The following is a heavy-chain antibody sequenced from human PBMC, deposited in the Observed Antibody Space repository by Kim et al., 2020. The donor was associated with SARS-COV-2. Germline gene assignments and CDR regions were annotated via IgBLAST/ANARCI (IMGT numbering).Heavy chain of an antibody. Sequence: SETLSLTCAVYGGSFSGYYWSWIRQPPGKGLEWIGEINHSGSTNYNPSLKSRVTISVDTSKNQFSLKLSSVTAADTAVYYCARGLAREWYSSSWYVFPTRFDYWGQGTLVTVSS. D-gene: IGHD6-13*01. CDR3: ARGLAREWYSSSWYVFPTRFDY. CDR2: INHSGST. J-gene: IGHJ4*02. CDR1: GGSFSGYY. V-gene: IGHV4-34*01.